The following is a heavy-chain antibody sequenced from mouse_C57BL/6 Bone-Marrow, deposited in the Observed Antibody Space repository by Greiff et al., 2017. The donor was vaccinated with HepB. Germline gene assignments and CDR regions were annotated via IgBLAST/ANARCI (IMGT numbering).Heavy chain of an antibody. CDR2: IYPGSGST. Sequence: QVQLQQPGAELVKPGASVKMSCKASGYTFTSYWITWVKQRPGQGLEWIGDIYPGSGSTNYNEKFKSKATLTVDTSSSTAYMQLNSLTSEDSAVYYCATVVAYPYYYAMDYWGQGTSVTVSS. D-gene: IGHD1-1*01. CDR1: GYTFTSYW. CDR3: ATVVAYPYYYAMDY. V-gene: IGHV1-55*01. J-gene: IGHJ4*01.